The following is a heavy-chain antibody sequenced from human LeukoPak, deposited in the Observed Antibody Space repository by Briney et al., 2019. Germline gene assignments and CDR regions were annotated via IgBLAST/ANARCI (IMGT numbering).Heavy chain of an antibody. CDR3: ARSAWGRSAPFDY. CDR1: GFTFNTYT. Sequence: GGSLRLSCAASGFTFNTYTMNWVRQAPGKGLGWVSYISGSSGIIDYADSVRGRFTISRDNAKNTLYLQMNSLRAEDTAVYYCARSAWGRSAPFDYWGQGTLVTVSS. V-gene: IGHV3-48*01. CDR2: ISGSSGII. D-gene: IGHD7-27*01. J-gene: IGHJ4*02.